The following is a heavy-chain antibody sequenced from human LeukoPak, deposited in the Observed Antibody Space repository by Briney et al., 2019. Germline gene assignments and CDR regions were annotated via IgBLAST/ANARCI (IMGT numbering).Heavy chain of an antibody. V-gene: IGHV3-64*01. D-gene: IGHD3-22*01. CDR2: ISSNGGST. CDR1: GFTFSSYA. Sequence: GGSLRLSCAASGFTFSSYALHWVRRGPGKGLEYVSGISSNGGSTYYANSVQGRFTISRDNSKNTLYLQMGSLGAEDMAVYYCARDFYYDSSGPYFYYGMDVWGQGTTVTVSS. CDR3: ARDFYYDSSGPYFYYGMDV. J-gene: IGHJ6*02.